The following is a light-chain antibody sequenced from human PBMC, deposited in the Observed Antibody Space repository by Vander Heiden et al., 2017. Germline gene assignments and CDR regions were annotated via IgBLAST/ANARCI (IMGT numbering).Light chain of an antibody. Sequence: IQRTQSPSTLYASVGDRVTITCRASQSISNWLAWYQQKPGKVPEVLIYAASRLKTGVPSRFSGSGYGTEFTLTISGLEPDDFATYYCQQYDSYPWTFGQGTKVEIK. J-gene: IGKJ1*01. CDR1: QSISNW. CDR3: QQYDSYPWT. V-gene: IGKV1-5*03. CDR2: AAS.